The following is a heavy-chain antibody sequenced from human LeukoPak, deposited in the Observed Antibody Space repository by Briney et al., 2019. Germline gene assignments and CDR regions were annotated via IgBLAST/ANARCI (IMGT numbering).Heavy chain of an antibody. CDR1: GYTFTSYD. J-gene: IGHJ5*02. CDR2: MNPNSGNT. D-gene: IGHD6-19*01. CDR3: ARGPYSSGWYLWVSPPNNWFDP. V-gene: IGHV1-8*01. Sequence: ASVKVSCKAYGYTFTSYDINWVRQATGQGLEWMGWMNPNSGNTGYAQKFQGRVTMTRNTSISTAYMELSSLRSEDTAVYYCARGPYSSGWYLWVSPPNNWFDPWGQGTLVTVSS.